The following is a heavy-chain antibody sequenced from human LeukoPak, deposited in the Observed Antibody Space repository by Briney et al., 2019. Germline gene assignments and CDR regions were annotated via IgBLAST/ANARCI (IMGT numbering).Heavy chain of an antibody. V-gene: IGHV4-34*01. CDR1: GVSFGGYF. J-gene: IGHJ3*02. CDR2: VNHSGST. D-gene: IGHD1-14*01. Sequence: SETLSLTCSAYGVSFGGYFWSWIRQPPGEGLEWIGEVNHSGSTNYNPSLKSRVAISVDTSNNQFSLKVNSVSAADTAIYFCARRTSPHGFDIWGQGTMVTVSS. CDR3: ARRTSPHGFDI.